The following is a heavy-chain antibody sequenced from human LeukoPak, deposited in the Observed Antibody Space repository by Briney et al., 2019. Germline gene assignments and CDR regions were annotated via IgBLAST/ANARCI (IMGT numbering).Heavy chain of an antibody. CDR1: GFTFGIYS. Sequence: GGSLRLSCVASGFTFGIYSMSWVRQAPGKGLEGISSMSASAYIYYADSLKGRFTVSRDNAKNSLYLQMNSLRAEDTAVYYCARDSSGWSRDYWGQGTLVTVSS. J-gene: IGHJ4*02. D-gene: IGHD6-19*01. V-gene: IGHV3-21*01. CDR2: MSASAYI. CDR3: ARDSSGWSRDY.